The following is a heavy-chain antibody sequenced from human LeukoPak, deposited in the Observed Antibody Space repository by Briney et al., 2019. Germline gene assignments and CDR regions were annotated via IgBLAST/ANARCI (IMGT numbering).Heavy chain of an antibody. CDR1: GFTFSDYY. J-gene: IGHJ5*02. D-gene: IGHD2-2*01. Sequence: PGGSLRLSCAASGFTFSDYYMSWIRQAPGKGLEWVSYISSSSSYTNYADSVKGRFTISRDNAKNSLYLQMNSLRAEDTAVYYYARVVPRIVVVPAAPRGWFDPWGQGTLVTVSS. CDR2: ISSSSSYT. V-gene: IGHV3-11*06. CDR3: ARVVPRIVVVPAAPRGWFDP.